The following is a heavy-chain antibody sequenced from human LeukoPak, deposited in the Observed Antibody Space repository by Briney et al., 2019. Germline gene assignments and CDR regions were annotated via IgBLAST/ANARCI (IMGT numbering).Heavy chain of an antibody. CDR1: GGSISSNY. Sequence: PSETLSLTCTVSGGSISSNYWSWIRQPPGKGLEWIGYIYYSGSTNYNPSPESRVTISVDPSKNQFSLKLTSVTAADTAVYYCARDFWSGYYLFDPWGQGTLVTVSS. V-gene: IGHV4-59*01. D-gene: IGHD3-3*01. CDR2: IYYSGST. CDR3: ARDFWSGYYLFDP. J-gene: IGHJ5*02.